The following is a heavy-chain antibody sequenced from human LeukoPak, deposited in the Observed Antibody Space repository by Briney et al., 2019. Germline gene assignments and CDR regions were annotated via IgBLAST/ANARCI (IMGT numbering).Heavy chain of an antibody. Sequence: GGSLRLSCAASGFTVSSNYMSWVRQAPGKGLEWVSAISGSGGSTYYADSVKGRFTISRDNPKNTLYLQMNSLRAEDTAVYYCAKQLIAAAVHTGWFDPWGQGTLVTVSS. D-gene: IGHD6-13*01. CDR1: GFTVSSNY. V-gene: IGHV3-23*01. CDR2: ISGSGGST. CDR3: AKQLIAAAVHTGWFDP. J-gene: IGHJ5*02.